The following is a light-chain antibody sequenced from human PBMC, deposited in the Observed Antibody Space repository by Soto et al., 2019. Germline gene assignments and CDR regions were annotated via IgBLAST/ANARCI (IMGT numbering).Light chain of an antibody. V-gene: IGLV1-51*01. CDR1: ASNIGNDY. J-gene: IGLJ1*01. CDR3: GAWDSSLNVYV. Sequence: QSVLTQPPSVSGAPGQRVTISCSGTASNIGNDYVSWYQQLPGEAPQLLIYDNNRRPSGIPDRFSGSRSDTSATLGITGLQTGDEADYYCGAWDSSLNVYVFGTGTKVTVL. CDR2: DNN.